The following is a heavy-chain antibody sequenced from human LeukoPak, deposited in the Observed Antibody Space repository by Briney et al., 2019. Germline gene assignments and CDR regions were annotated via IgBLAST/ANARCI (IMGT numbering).Heavy chain of an antibody. CDR2: INHSGST. D-gene: IGHD1-1*01. Sequence: SETLSLTCAVYGGSFSGYYWSWIRQPPGKGLEWIGEINHSGSTNYNPSLKSRVTISVDTSKNQFSLKLSSVTAADTAVYHCARVQATGTTDYWGQGTLVTVSS. V-gene: IGHV4-34*01. CDR1: GGSFSGYY. J-gene: IGHJ4*02. CDR3: ARVQATGTTDY.